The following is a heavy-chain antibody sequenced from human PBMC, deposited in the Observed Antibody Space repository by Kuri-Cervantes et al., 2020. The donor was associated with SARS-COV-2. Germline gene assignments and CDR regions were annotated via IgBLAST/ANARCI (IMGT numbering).Heavy chain of an antibody. Sequence: GGSLRLSCKGSGYSFTSYWIGWVRQMPGKGLEWMGIIYPGDSDTRYSPSFXGQVTISADKSTSTAYLQWSSLKASDTAMYYCXRHRAGGYYDSSGLDVWGQGTTVTVSS. CDR2: IYPGDSDT. CDR3: XRHRAGGYYDSSGLDV. J-gene: IGHJ6*02. V-gene: IGHV5-51*01. D-gene: IGHD3-22*01. CDR1: GYSFTSYW.